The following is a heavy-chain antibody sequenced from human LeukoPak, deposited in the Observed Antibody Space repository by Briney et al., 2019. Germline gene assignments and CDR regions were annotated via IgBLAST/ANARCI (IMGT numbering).Heavy chain of an antibody. D-gene: IGHD3-10*01. CDR3: AKDQSEDPYGSGSLFDY. CDR2: ISTSRSYI. CDR1: GFTFRSYS. V-gene: IGHV3-21*04. J-gene: IGHJ4*02. Sequence: PGGSLRLSCAASGFTFRSYSMNWVRQAPGKGLEWVSSISTSRSYIYYADSVKGRFTISRDNAKNSLYLQMNSLRAEDTALYYCAKDQSEDPYGSGSLFDYWGQGTLVTVSS.